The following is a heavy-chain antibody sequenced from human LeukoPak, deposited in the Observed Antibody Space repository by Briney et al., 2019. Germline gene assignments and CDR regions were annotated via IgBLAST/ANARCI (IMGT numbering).Heavy chain of an antibody. J-gene: IGHJ5*02. CDR3: ARGLGTYWGKDFLNWFDP. D-gene: IGHD3-16*01. V-gene: IGHV1-8*01. Sequence: ASVKVSCKASEYTFTTFDINWVRQATGQGLEWMGWINPNNGNTGFAQKFQGRVTMTRNISLSTAYMELTSLKSEDTAVYYCARGLGTYWGKDFLNWFDPWGQGTLVTVSP. CDR2: INPNNGNT. CDR1: EYTFTTFD.